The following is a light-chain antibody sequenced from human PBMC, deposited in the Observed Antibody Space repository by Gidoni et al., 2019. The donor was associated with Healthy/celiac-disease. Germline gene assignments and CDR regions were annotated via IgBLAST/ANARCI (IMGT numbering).Light chain of an antibody. J-gene: IGKJ5*01. CDR3: QQYGRA. CDR2: GAS. V-gene: IGKV3-20*01. CDR1: QSVSSSY. Sequence: ELVLTQSPGTLSLSPGERATLSCRAGQSVSSSYLAWYQQKPGQAPRLLIYGASSRATGIPDRFSGSGSGTDFTLTISRLEPEDFAVYYCQQYGRAFGQGTRLEIK.